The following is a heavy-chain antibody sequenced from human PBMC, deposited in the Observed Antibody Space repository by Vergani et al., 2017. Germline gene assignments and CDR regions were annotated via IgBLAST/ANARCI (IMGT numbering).Heavy chain of an antibody. CDR3: VRTAGPRVTTSAIFDH. Sequence: EVQLVESGGGLAPPGGSLRLSCEASGFPFSNYWMSWVRQAPGKGLEWLANIKQDGSEKYYVDSVKGRFTIFRDNAEKSVYLQMNSLRADEDAAVYFCVRTAGPRVTTSAIFDHWGQGTLVIVSS. J-gene: IGHJ4*02. CDR2: IKQDGSEK. D-gene: IGHD4-17*01. V-gene: IGHV3-7*01. CDR1: GFPFSNYW.